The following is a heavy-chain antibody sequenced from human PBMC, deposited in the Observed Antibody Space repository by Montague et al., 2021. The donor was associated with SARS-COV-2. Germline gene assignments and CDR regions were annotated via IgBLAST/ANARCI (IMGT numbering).Heavy chain of an antibody. V-gene: IGHV4-59*01. CDR3: ARARGGTIFGVIGAYYGMDI. J-gene: IGHJ6*02. CDR1: GGSISNYY. D-gene: IGHD3-3*01. Sequence: SETLSLTCTGYGGSISNYYWSWIGKAQGKTLESNAYRYYSGSTKKKPSLKSRATISADTSKNQFSLTLSSMTAADTAVYYCARARGGTIFGVIGAYYGMDIWGQGTTVTVS. CDR2: RYYSGST.